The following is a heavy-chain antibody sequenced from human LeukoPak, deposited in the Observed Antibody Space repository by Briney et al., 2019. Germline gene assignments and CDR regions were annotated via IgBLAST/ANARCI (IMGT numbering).Heavy chain of an antibody. D-gene: IGHD6-19*01. CDR1: GFTFSSYA. CDR3: AKLAVSGTSYYYYYMDV. V-gene: IGHV3-30*04. CDR2: ISYDGSNK. Sequence: AGGSLRLSCAASGFTFSSYAMHWVRQAPVKGLEWVAVISYDGSNKYYADSVKGRFTISRDNSKNTLYLQMNSLRAEDTAVYYCAKLAVSGTSYYYYYMDVWGKGTTVTVSS. J-gene: IGHJ6*03.